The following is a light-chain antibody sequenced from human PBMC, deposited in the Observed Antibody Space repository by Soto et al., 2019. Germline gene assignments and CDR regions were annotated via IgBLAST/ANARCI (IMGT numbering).Light chain of an antibody. V-gene: IGKV4-1*01. J-gene: IGKJ2*01. Sequence: DIVVTQSPHSLAVSVGERATIDCKSSQSLLYGGNDRNYLAWYQHTPGQSPKLIMYWASTREAGVPDRFSGSESGTDFTLTSSSLQAEDVADYYCQQYYTTPRTFGQGTQLEIK. CDR2: WAS. CDR1: QSLLYGGNDRNY. CDR3: QQYYTTPRT.